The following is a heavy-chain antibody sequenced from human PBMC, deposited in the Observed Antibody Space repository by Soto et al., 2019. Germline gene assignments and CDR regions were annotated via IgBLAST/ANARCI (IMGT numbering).Heavy chain of an antibody. J-gene: IGHJ6*02. CDR3: ARGLGYCSGGRCYYYGMDV. Sequence: QVQLVESGGGVVQPGRSLRLSCAASGFTFSNYAMHWVRQAPGKGLEWVAVISYDRNNKYYADSVKGRFTISRDNSNNTLYLQMNSLRAEDTAVYYCARGLGYCSGGRCYYYGMDVWGQGTTVTVSS. V-gene: IGHV3-30-3*01. CDR2: ISYDRNNK. D-gene: IGHD2-15*01. CDR1: GFTFSNYA.